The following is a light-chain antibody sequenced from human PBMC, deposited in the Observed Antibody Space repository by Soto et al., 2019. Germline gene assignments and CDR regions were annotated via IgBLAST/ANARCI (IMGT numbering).Light chain of an antibody. J-gene: IGKJ1*01. CDR1: QSISSW. CDR2: DAS. Sequence: DIQMTQSPSTLSASVGDRVTITCRASQSISSWLAWYQQKPWKAPKLLIYDASSLESGVPSRFSVSGSGTEFTLAISSLQPDDFATYYCQQYNSYLWTFGQGTKVEIK. CDR3: QQYNSYLWT. V-gene: IGKV1-5*01.